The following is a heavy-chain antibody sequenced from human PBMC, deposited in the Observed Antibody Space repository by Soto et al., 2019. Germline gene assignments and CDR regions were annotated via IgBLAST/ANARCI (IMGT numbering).Heavy chain of an antibody. Sequence: ETLSLTCAVYGGFFSGYYWSWIRQPPGKGLEWIGEINHSGSTNYNPSLKSRVTISVDTSKNQFSLKLSSVTAADTAVYYCAFNFDYWGQGTLVTVSS. CDR2: INHSGST. CDR1: GGFFSGYY. V-gene: IGHV4-34*01. J-gene: IGHJ4*02. CDR3: AFNFDY.